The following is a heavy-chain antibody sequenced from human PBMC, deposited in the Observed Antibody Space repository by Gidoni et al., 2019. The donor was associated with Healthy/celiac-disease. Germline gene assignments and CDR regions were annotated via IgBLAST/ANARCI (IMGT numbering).Heavy chain of an antibody. CDR1: GFTFSSYE. V-gene: IGHV3-48*03. Sequence: EVQLVESGGGLVQPGGSLRLSCAASGFTFSSYEMNWVRQAPGKGLEWVSYIRSSGSTIYYADSVKGRFTISRDNAKNSLYLQMNSLRAEDTAVYYCARDDYYYGMDVWGQGTTVTVSS. CDR3: ARDDYYYGMDV. J-gene: IGHJ6*02. CDR2: IRSSGSTI.